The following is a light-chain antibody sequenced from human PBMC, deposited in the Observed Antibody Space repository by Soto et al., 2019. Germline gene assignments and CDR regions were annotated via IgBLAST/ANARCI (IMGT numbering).Light chain of an antibody. CDR1: QSISNW. Sequence: DIQMTQSPSTLSASVGDRVTITCRASQSISNWLAWYQQTPGKAPRLLIYDASKLESGVPSRFSGSGSGTEFTLTISSLQPEDFATYYCHQYYTYWTFAQGTKVEIK. J-gene: IGKJ1*01. CDR3: HQYYTYWT. CDR2: DAS. V-gene: IGKV1-5*01.